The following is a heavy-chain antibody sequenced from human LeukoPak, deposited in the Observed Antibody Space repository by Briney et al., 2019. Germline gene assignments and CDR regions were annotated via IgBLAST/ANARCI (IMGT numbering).Heavy chain of an antibody. D-gene: IGHD2-2*02. CDR2: IIPIFGTA. Sequence: SVIVSCTASGGTFSSYAISWVRQAPGQGLEWMGGIIPIFGTANYAQKFQGRVTITTDESTSTAYMELSSLRSEDTAVYYCAREAPVVPAAIRSGWGHYFDYWGQGTLVTVSS. V-gene: IGHV1-69*05. J-gene: IGHJ4*02. CDR3: AREAPVVPAAIRSGWGHYFDY. CDR1: GGTFSSYA.